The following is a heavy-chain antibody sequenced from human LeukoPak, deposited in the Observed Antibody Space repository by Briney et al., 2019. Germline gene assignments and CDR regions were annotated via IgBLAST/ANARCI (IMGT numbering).Heavy chain of an antibody. CDR3: ARRRLTMVRRASYGMDV. Sequence: SETLSLTCNVSGGSINSVSSFWVWIRQPPGKGLEWIGNIFHSGTAYYNSSLKSRVTFSLDASKNQFFVNLRSVTAADTAVYYCARRRLTMVRRASYGMDVWGQGTTVIVSS. D-gene: IGHD3-10*01. V-gene: IGHV4-39*01. CDR2: IFHSGTA. CDR1: GGSINSVSSF. J-gene: IGHJ6*02.